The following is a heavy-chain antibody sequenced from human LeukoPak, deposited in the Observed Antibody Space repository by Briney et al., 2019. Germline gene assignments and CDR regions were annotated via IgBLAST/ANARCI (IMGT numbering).Heavy chain of an antibody. J-gene: IGHJ4*02. Sequence: SVKVSCKASGGSFSSFAVSWVRQAPGQGLEWMGGFLPIFGTPNYAQKFQGRVTITADKSTRTAYLELITLRSEDTAVYYCAREYGNLTMVTNFDFWGQGTLVTVSS. V-gene: IGHV1-69*06. D-gene: IGHD4-17*01. CDR3: AREYGNLTMVTNFDF. CDR1: GGSFSSFA. CDR2: FLPIFGTP.